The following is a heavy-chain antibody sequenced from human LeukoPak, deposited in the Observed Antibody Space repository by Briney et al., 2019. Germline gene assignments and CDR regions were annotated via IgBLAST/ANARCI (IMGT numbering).Heavy chain of an antibody. V-gene: IGHV1-18*01. CDR1: GYTFTSYG. Sequence: ASVKVSCKASGYTFTSYGISWVRQAPGQGLEWMGWISAYNGNTNYAQKLQGRVTMTTDTSTSTAYMELRSLRSDDTAVYYCARYSSSWSNAYYYGMDVWGQGTTVTVSS. D-gene: IGHD6-13*01. CDR3: ARYSSSWSNAYYYGMDV. J-gene: IGHJ6*02. CDR2: ISAYNGNT.